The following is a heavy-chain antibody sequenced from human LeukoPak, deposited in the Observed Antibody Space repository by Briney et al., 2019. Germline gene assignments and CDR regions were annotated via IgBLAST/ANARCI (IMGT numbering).Heavy chain of an antibody. D-gene: IGHD5-12*01. V-gene: IGHV4-59*01. CDR3: ASGRGYDYFDY. Sequence: SETLSLTCTVSGGSISSYYWSWIRQPPGKGLEWIGYIYYSGSTNYNPSLKSRVTISVDTSKNQFSLKLSSVTAADTAVYYCASGRGYDYFDYWGQGTLVTVSS. CDR1: GGSISSYY. CDR2: IYYSGST. J-gene: IGHJ4*02.